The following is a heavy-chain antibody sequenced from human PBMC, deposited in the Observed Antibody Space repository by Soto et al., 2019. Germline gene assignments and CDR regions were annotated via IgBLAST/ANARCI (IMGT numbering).Heavy chain of an antibody. CDR3: AKDKARIAAAGTADLARWFDP. CDR1: GFTFSSYG. Sequence: GGSLRLSCAASGFTFSSYGMHWVRQAPGKGLEWVAVISYDGSNKYYADSVKGRFTISRDTSKNTLYLQMDSLGAEDTAIYYCAKDKARIAAAGTADLARWFDPWGQGTLVTVSS. V-gene: IGHV3-30*18. CDR2: ISYDGSNK. J-gene: IGHJ5*02. D-gene: IGHD6-13*01.